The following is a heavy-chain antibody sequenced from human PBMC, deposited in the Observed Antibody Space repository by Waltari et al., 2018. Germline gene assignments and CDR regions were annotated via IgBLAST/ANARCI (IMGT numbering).Heavy chain of an antibody. J-gene: IGHJ4*02. Sequence: QVQLQQWGAGLLKPSETLSLTCPVYGGSFSGYSWSWIRQPPVKGLEWIGEINHSGSTNYNPSLKIRVTISVDTSKNQFSLKLSSVTAADTAVYYRARAITTSSDYWGQGTLVTVSS. D-gene: IGHD1-1*01. V-gene: IGHV4-34*01. CDR1: GGSFSGYS. CDR2: INHSGST. CDR3: ARAITTSSDY.